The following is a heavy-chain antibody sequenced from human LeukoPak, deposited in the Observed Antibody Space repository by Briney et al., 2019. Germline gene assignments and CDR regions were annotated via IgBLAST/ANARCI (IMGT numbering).Heavy chain of an antibody. V-gene: IGHV3-23*01. Sequence: GGSLRLSCAASGFTFSNYAMTWVRQAPGKGLEWVSTISFSGSKFYTDSVKGRFTISRDNSKNTLFLQMNGLRADDTAVYYCAKDWPSEWQQLPDCDAVDVWGQGTMVSVSS. CDR2: ISFSGSK. D-gene: IGHD6-13*01. CDR1: GFTFSNYA. J-gene: IGHJ3*01. CDR3: AKDWPSEWQQLPDCDAVDV.